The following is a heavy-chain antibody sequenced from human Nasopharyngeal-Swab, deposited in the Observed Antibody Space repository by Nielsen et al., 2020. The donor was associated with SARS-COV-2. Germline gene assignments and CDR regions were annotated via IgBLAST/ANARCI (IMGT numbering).Heavy chain of an antibody. D-gene: IGHD6-25*01. V-gene: IGHV4-34*01. CDR2: INHSGST. CDR3: ARTSSGRRFDY. Sequence: SETLSLTCAVYGGSFSGYYWSWIRQPPGKRLEWIGEINHSGSTNYNPSLKSRVTISVDTSKNQFSLKLSSVTAADTAVYYCARTSSGRRFDYWGQGTLVTVSS. CDR1: GGSFSGYY. J-gene: IGHJ4*02.